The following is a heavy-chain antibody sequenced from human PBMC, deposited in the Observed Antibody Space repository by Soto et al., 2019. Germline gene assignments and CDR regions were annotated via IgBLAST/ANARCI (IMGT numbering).Heavy chain of an antibody. J-gene: IGHJ4*02. D-gene: IGHD6-13*01. CDR3: AKDRTAAAGTPIFDF. CDR2: ISWNSGSI. Sequence: EVQLVESGGGLVQPGRSLRLSCAASGFTFDDYAMHWVRQAPGKGLEWVAGISWNSGSIDYADSVKGRFIIFRDNAKISLYMQMNSLRAEDTALYYCAKDRTAAAGTPIFDFWGQGTLVTVSS. V-gene: IGHV3-9*01. CDR1: GFTFDDYA.